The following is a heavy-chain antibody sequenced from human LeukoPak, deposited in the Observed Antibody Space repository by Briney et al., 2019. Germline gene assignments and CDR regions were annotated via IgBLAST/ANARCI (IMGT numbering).Heavy chain of an antibody. CDR1: GYTFTGYY. D-gene: IGHD3-22*01. J-gene: IGHJ4*02. V-gene: IGHV1-2*04. CDR3: ARDLFRGHYYDSSNYDKDY. Sequence: ASVKVSCKASGYTFTGYYMHWVRQAPGQGLEWMGWINPNSGGTNYAQKFQGWVTMTRDTSISTAYMELSRLRSDDTAVYYCARDLFRGHYYDSSNYDKDYWGQGTLVTVSS. CDR2: INPNSGGT.